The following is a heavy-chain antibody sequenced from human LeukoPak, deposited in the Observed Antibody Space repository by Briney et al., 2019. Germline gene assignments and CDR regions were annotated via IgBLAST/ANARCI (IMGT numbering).Heavy chain of an antibody. CDR2: IYHSGST. CDR1: GGSISSSNW. CDR3: ASLSYRVWEQSMVDY. D-gene: IGHD3-16*02. J-gene: IGHJ4*02. V-gene: IGHV4-4*02. Sequence: PSETLSLTCAVSGGSISSSNWWSWVRPPPGKGLEWIGEIYHSGSTNYNPSLKSRVTISVDKSKNQFSLKLSSVTAADTAVYYCASLSYRVWEQSMVDYWGQGTLVTVSS.